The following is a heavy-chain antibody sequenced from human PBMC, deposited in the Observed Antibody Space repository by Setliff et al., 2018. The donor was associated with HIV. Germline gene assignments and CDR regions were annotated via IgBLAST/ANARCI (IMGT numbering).Heavy chain of an antibody. Sequence: TLSLTCSVSGGSISSGSYYWSWIRQPAGKGLEWIGHIYTSGSTNYNPSLKSRVTMSVDTSKNQFSLKLSSVTAADTAVYYCARFAYYSDSGGYYHHWGQGALVTVS. D-gene: IGHD3-22*01. CDR1: GGSISSGSYY. V-gene: IGHV4-61*09. CDR2: IYTSGST. CDR3: ARFAYYSDSGGYYHH. J-gene: IGHJ4*02.